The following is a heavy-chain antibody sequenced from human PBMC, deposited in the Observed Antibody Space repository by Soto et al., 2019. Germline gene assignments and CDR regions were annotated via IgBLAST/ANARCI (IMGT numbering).Heavy chain of an antibody. D-gene: IGHD2-21*02. CDR2: IMPIFRAP. CDR1: GGAFRDYA. CDR3: ASWLKGTDIRNYYYGMDV. Sequence: QVQLVQSGAEVKKPGSSVKVSCKASGGAFRDYAFSWVRQAPGQRLEWPGGIMPIFRAPDYAQKFLGRERITADEFTRTAYMEMNSLRSEDTAVYYCASWLKGTDIRNYYYGMDVWGQGTTVTVS. V-gene: IGHV1-69*12. J-gene: IGHJ6*02.